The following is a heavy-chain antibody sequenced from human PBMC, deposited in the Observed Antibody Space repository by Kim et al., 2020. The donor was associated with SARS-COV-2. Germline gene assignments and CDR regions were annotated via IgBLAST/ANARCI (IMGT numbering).Heavy chain of an antibody. V-gene: IGHV4-59*13. CDR1: GGSISSYY. J-gene: IGHJ5*02. CDR3: AFYGEEVDWFDP. D-gene: IGHD4-17*01. CDR2: IYYSGST. Sequence: SETLSLTCTVSGGSISSYYWSWIRQPPGKGLEWIGYIYYSGSTNYNPSLRSRVTISVDTSKNQFSLKLSSVTAADTAVYYCAFYGEEVDWFDPWGQGTLVTVSS.